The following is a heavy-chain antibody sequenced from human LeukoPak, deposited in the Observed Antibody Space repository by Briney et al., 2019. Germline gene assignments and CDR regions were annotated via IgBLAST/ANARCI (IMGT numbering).Heavy chain of an antibody. D-gene: IGHD5-18*01. Sequence: SETLSLTCTVSGGSISSYYWSWIRQPPGKGLEWIGYIYYSGSTNYNPSLKSRVTISVDTSKNQFSLKLSSVTAADTAVYYCARDRRQGYSYGFDYWGQGTLVTVSS. CDR1: GGSISSYY. CDR2: IYYSGST. CDR3: ARDRRQGYSYGFDY. J-gene: IGHJ4*02. V-gene: IGHV4-59*01.